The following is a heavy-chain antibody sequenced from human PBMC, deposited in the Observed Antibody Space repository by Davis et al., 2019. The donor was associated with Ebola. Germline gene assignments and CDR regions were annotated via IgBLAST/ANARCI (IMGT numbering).Heavy chain of an antibody. CDR3: ASPHQIRGQDYFDC. V-gene: IGHV4-34*10. Sequence: PSETLSLTCTLYGASFRDYYWGWVRQAPGKGLEWIGEIDYRGRTEYNPSLKSRVAMSIDPSKNQFSLRLTSVTAADTAMYFCASPHQIRGQDYFDCWGQGTLVTVST. J-gene: IGHJ4*02. CDR2: IDYRGRT. CDR1: GASFRDYY.